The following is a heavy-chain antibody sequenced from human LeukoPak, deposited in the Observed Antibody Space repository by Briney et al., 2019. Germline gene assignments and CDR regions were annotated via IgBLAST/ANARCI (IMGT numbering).Heavy chain of an antibody. D-gene: IGHD6-13*01. CDR3: AGSRSPYDAFDI. Sequence: PGGSLRLSCAASGFTVSSNYMSWVRQAPGKGLEWVSVISASGKTTNYADSVKGRFTISRDDSKHTVYLQMNSLRAEDTAVYYCAGSRSPYDAFDIWGQGTMVTVSS. CDR2: ISASGKTT. V-gene: IGHV3-23*01. J-gene: IGHJ3*02. CDR1: GFTVSSNY.